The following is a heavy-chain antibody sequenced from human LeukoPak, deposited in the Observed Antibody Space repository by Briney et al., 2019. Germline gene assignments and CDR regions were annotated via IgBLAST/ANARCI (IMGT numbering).Heavy chain of an antibody. J-gene: IGHJ3*02. V-gene: IGHV1-18*01. CDR2: ISAYNGNT. CDR3: ARVTMIVVVIDAFDI. Sequence: ASVKVFCKASGYTFTSYGISWVRQAPGQGLEWMGWISAYNGNTNYAQKLQGRVTMTTDTSTSTAYMELRSLRSDDTAVYYCARVTMIVVVIDAFDIWGQGTMVTVSS. CDR1: GYTFTSYG. D-gene: IGHD3-22*01.